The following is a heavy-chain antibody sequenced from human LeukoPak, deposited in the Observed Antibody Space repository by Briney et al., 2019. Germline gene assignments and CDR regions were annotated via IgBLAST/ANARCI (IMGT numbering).Heavy chain of an antibody. Sequence: ASVKVSCKASGYTFTSYDINWVRQATGQGLEWMGWMNPNSGNTGYAQKFQGRVTVTRNTSISTAYMELSSLRSEDTAVYYCARSRSIAARYDAFDIWGQGTMVTVSS. CDR3: ARSRSIAARYDAFDI. CDR2: MNPNSGNT. V-gene: IGHV1-8*03. J-gene: IGHJ3*02. D-gene: IGHD6-6*01. CDR1: GYTFTSYD.